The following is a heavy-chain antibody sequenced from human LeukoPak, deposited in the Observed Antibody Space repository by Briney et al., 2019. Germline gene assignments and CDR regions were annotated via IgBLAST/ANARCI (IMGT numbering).Heavy chain of an antibody. CDR3: ARVTYSYGYSSRGLLDY. J-gene: IGHJ4*02. CDR2: IKQDGSEK. V-gene: IGHV3-7*01. D-gene: IGHD5-18*01. CDR1: GFTFSSYW. Sequence: PGGSLRLSCAASGFTFSSYWMSWGRQAPGKGLEWVANIKQDGSEKYYVDSVKGRFTISRDNAKNSLYLQMNSLRAEDTAVYYCARVTYSYGYSSRGLLDYWGQGTLVTVSS.